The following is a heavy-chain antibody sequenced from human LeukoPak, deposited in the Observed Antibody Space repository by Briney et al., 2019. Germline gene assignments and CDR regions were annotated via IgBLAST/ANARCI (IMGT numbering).Heavy chain of an antibody. CDR1: GFTFSSYS. D-gene: IGHD1-26*01. V-gene: IGHV3-15*01. CDR2: IKTETDGGTR. CDR3: TTARVGY. J-gene: IGHJ4*02. Sequence: GGSLRLSCAASGFTFSSYSMNCVRQAPGKGLEWVARIKTETDGGTRDYTAPVKGRFTISRDDSKNTLFLQMNSLKTEDTAVYYCTTARVGYWGQGTLVTVSS.